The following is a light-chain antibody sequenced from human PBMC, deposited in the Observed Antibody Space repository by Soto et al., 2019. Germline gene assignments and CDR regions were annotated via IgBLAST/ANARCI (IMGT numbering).Light chain of an antibody. CDR2: DTS. Sequence: DFHMTQSASTLSASVGDRVTITCRASQSLSGWLAWYQQKQGKAPKLLIYDTSSLKSGVPSRFSGSGYGTEFSLSISSLQTDDFATYYCQQYNSYSRTFGQGTKVDIK. J-gene: IGKJ1*01. CDR1: QSLSGW. V-gene: IGKV1-5*01. CDR3: QQYNSYSRT.